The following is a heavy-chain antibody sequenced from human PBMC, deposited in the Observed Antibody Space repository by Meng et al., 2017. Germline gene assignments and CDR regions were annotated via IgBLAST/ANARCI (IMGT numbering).Heavy chain of an antibody. Sequence: GESLKISCAASGFTFSSYAMHWVRQAPGKGLEWVAVISYDGSNKYYADSVKGRFTISRDNSKNTLYLQMNSLRAEDTAVYYCARDRGYALMYSYYGMDVWGQGTTVTVSS. J-gene: IGHJ6*02. CDR2: ISYDGSNK. CDR1: GFTFSSYA. CDR3: ARDRGYALMYSYYGMDV. V-gene: IGHV3-30*01. D-gene: IGHD3-10*01.